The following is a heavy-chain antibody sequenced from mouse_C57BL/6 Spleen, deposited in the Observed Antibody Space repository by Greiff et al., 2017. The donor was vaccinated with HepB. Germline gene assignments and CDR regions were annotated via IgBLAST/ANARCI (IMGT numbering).Heavy chain of an antibody. Sequence: QVQLQQSGAELVRPGASVTLSCKASGYTFTDYEMHWVKQTPVHGLEWIGAIDPETGGTAYNQKFKGKAILTADKSSSTAYMELRSLTSEDSAVYYCTRGTTVVGAMDYWGQGTSVNVSS. CDR2: IDPETGGT. CDR1: GYTFTDYE. CDR3: TRGTTVVGAMDY. J-gene: IGHJ4*01. D-gene: IGHD1-1*01. V-gene: IGHV1-15*01.